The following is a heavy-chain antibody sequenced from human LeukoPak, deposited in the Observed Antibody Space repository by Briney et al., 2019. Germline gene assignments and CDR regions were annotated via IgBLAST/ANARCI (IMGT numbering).Heavy chain of an antibody. Sequence: GGSLRLSCAASGLTFSTYAMSWVRQAPGKGLEWVSGINGSGSATYYADSVKGRFTFSRDNSKNSLYLQMNSLRDEDTAVYYCARDQVPLLFDIWGQGTMVTVSS. CDR2: INGSGSAT. J-gene: IGHJ3*02. V-gene: IGHV3-23*01. CDR1: GLTFSTYA. CDR3: ARDQVPLLFDI.